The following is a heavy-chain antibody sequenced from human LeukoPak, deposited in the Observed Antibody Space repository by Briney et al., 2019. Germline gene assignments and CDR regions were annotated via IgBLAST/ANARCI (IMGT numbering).Heavy chain of an antibody. CDR2: INPNSGGT. J-gene: IGHJ4*02. Sequence: ASVKVSCKASGYTFTGYYMHWVRQAPGQGLEWMGRINPNSGGTNYAQKFQGRVTMTRDTSFSTAYMELSRLRSDDTAVYYCARVKDDYVWGSYSYWGQGTLVTVSS. D-gene: IGHD3-16*01. V-gene: IGHV1-2*06. CDR1: GYTFTGYY. CDR3: ARVKDDYVWGSYSY.